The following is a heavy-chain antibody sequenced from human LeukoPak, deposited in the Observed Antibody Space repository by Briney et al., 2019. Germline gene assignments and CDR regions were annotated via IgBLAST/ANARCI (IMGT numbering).Heavy chain of an antibody. CDR3: AKESVVRYFDWSYSGDFDY. Sequence: GGSLRLSCAASGFTFSSYAMSWVRQAPGKGLEWVSAISGSGGSTYYADSVKGRFTISRDNSKNTLYLQMNSLRAEDTAVYYCAKESVVRYFDWSYSGDFDYWGQGTLVTVSS. CDR2: ISGSGGST. V-gene: IGHV3-23*01. CDR1: GFTFSSYA. J-gene: IGHJ4*02. D-gene: IGHD3-9*01.